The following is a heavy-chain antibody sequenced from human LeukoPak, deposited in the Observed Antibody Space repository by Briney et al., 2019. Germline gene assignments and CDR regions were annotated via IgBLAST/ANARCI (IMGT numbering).Heavy chain of an antibody. CDR2: MNPSSGST. CDR3: ARGRSTGYTYYCEY. J-gene: IGHJ4*02. D-gene: IGHD5-24*01. Sequence: ASVKVSCKASGYTFTSYDINWVRQATGQGLEWMGWMNPSSGSTGYAQKFQGRVTITRNTSISTAYMELSGLRSEDTAVYYCARGRSTGYTYYCEYWGQGTLVTVSS. V-gene: IGHV1-8*03. CDR1: GYTFTSYD.